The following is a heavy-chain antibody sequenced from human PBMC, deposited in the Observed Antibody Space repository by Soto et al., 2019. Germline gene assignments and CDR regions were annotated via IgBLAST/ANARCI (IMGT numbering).Heavy chain of an antibody. Sequence: QGRVTMTTDTSTSTAYMELRSLRSDDTAVYYCARVRFGDPFDFWGQGTLVTVSS. D-gene: IGHD2-21*02. CDR3: ARVRFGDPFDF. J-gene: IGHJ4*02. V-gene: IGHV1-18*01.